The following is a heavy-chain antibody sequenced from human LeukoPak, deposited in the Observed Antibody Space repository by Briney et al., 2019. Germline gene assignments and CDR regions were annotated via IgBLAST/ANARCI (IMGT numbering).Heavy chain of an antibody. Sequence: PSETLSLTCTVSGGSISSSPYYWGWIRQPPGKGLEWIGNIYYSGSTYYNPSLKTRVTIAVDTSKNQFSLKLTSVTAPDTAVYYCARHASVDGNWPRPLDYWGQGSLVTVSS. CDR3: ARHASVDGNWPRPLDY. D-gene: IGHD6-19*01. V-gene: IGHV4-39*01. J-gene: IGHJ4*02. CDR1: GGSISSSPYY. CDR2: IYYSGST.